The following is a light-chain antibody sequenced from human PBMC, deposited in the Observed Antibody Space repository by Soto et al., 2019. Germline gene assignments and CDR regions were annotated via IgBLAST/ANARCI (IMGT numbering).Light chain of an antibody. J-gene: IGKJ4*01. CDR3: QQSYSQPLT. Sequence: DIQMTQSPSSLSASVGDSVTITCRASQSIIRYLNWYQQKPGKAPKLLIYGTSSLQSGVPSRFSGSGSGTDFTLTISTLQPEDFATYYCQQSYSQPLTFGGGTRVEI. CDR2: GTS. CDR1: QSIIRY. V-gene: IGKV1-39*01.